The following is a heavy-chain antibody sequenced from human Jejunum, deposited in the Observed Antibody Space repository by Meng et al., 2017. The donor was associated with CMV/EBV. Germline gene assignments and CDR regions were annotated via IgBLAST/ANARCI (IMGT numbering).Heavy chain of an antibody. V-gene: IGHV3-23*01. CDR2: ITSGIST. Sequence: SVLTMSSEAMNGVRQTPGKGLEWVSTITSGISTYYADSVKGRFTISRDNSKNTLYLEMNSLRAEDTAIYYCAKTQKLAQYDSFDIWGQGTMVTVSS. CDR3: AKTQKLAQYDSFDI. J-gene: IGHJ3*02. D-gene: IGHD6-13*01. CDR1: VLTMSSEA.